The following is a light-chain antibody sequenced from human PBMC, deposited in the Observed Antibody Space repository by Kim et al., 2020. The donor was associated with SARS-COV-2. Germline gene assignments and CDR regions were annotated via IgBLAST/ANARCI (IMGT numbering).Light chain of an antibody. CDR2: DAS. J-gene: IGKJ4*01. CDR3: QQRNSWPPAVT. V-gene: IGKV3-11*01. Sequence: PGDNATPSCRASHNIDTYLAWYQQRPGQAPRLLVYDASNRATSVPARFSGSGSGTDFTLTISSLEPEDFSIYYCQQRNSWPPAVTFGGGTKVDIK. CDR1: HNIDTY.